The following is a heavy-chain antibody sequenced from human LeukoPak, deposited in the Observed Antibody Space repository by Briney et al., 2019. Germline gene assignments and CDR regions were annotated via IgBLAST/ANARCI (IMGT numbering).Heavy chain of an antibody. CDR3: AKDLLGAWTPDDY. J-gene: IGHJ4*02. D-gene: IGHD1-26*01. Sequence: GGSLRVSCAASGFTFSSHGMHWVRQAPGKGLEWVAFIRYDGGNKYSAASVKGRFTVSRDNSKNTLYLQMNSLRAEDTAMYYCAKDLLGAWTPDDYWGQGTLVTVSS. CDR2: IRYDGGNK. CDR1: GFTFSSHG. V-gene: IGHV3-30*02.